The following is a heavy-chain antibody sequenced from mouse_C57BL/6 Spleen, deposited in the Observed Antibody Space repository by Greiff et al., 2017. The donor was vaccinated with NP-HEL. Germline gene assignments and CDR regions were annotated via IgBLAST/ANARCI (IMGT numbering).Heavy chain of an antibody. D-gene: IGHD2-4*01. Sequence: EVQLQQSGPELVKPGASVKISCKASGYSFTGYYMNWVKQSPEKSLEWIGEINPSTGGTTYNQKFKAKATLTVDKSSSTAYMQLKSLTSEDSAVYYCARPPYDYDGYFDVWGTGTTVTVSS. J-gene: IGHJ1*03. CDR3: ARPPYDYDGYFDV. CDR2: INPSTGGT. V-gene: IGHV1-42*01. CDR1: GYSFTGYY.